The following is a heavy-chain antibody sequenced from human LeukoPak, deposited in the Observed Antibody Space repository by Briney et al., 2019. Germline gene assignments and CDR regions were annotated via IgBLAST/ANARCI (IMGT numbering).Heavy chain of an antibody. CDR1: GLTVSSNY. CDR2: IYGGGNT. Sequence: GGSLRLSCAASGLTVSSNYMSWVRQAPGKGLEWVSVIYGGGNTYYADSVKGRFTISRDNSKNTLYLQMNSLSAEDTAVYYCARVAEYQHLCHLDYWGQGTLVTVSS. J-gene: IGHJ4*02. D-gene: IGHD2-2*01. V-gene: IGHV3-53*01. CDR3: ARVAEYQHLCHLDY.